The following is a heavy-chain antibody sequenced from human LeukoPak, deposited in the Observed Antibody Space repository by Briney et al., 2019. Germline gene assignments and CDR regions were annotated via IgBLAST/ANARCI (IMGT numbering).Heavy chain of an antibody. CDR3: ARLYGSGSYYLFDY. Sequence: SETLSLTCTVSGGPISSYYWSWIRQPAGKGLEWIGRIYTSGSTNYNPSLKSRVTMSVDTSKNQFSLKLSSVTAADTAVYYCARLYGSGSYYLFDYWGQGTLVTVSS. J-gene: IGHJ4*02. V-gene: IGHV4-4*07. CDR2: IYTSGST. D-gene: IGHD3-10*01. CDR1: GGPISSYY.